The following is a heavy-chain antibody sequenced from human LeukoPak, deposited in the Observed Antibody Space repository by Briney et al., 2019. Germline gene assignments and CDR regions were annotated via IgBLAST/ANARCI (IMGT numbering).Heavy chain of an antibody. CDR1: GGSISSNNW. J-gene: IGHJ2*01. D-gene: IGHD3-22*01. Sequence: SGTLSLTCAVSGGSISSNNWWSWVRQPPGKGLEWIGEIYHSGSTNYNPSLKSRVTISVDTSKNQFSLKLSSVTAADTAVYYCARHCRLRYYYDSSGYRKNWYFDLWGRGTLVTVSS. V-gene: IGHV4-4*02. CDR2: IYHSGST. CDR3: ARHCRLRYYYDSSGYRKNWYFDL.